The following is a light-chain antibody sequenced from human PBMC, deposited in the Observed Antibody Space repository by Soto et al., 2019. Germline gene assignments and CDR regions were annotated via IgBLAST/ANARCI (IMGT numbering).Light chain of an antibody. J-gene: IGLJ2*01. Sequence: QSVLTQSPSASASLGASVKLTCTLSSGHNTYSIAWHQQQPEKGPRFLMKLKSDGSHSRGDGIPDRFSGSSSGAERYLTISSLQSEDEAAYYCQTWATGIQVFGGGTKLTVL. CDR2: LKSDGSH. V-gene: IGLV4-69*01. CDR3: QTWATGIQV. CDR1: SGHNTYS.